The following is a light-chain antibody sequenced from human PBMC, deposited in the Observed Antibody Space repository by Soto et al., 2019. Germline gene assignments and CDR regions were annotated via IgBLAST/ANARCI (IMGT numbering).Light chain of an antibody. V-gene: IGLV1-51*01. CDR3: GTWDNSLTVV. CDR2: DNY. Sequence: QSVLTQPPSVSAAPGQTVTISCSGSNSNIGNNYVSWYQQLPGTAPKLLIYDNYKRPSGIPDRFSGSKSGTSATLGITGLQTGDEADYYCGTWDNSLTVVFGGGTKLTVL. J-gene: IGLJ3*02. CDR1: NSNIGNNY.